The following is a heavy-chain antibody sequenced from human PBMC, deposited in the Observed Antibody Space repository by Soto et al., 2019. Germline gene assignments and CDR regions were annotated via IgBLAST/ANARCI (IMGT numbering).Heavy chain of an antibody. J-gene: IGHJ4*02. CDR1: GGSISSSIYY. V-gene: IGHV4-39*01. Sequence: SETLSLTCTVSGGSISSSIYYWGWIRQPPRKGLEWIGSIYYSGNTYYNPSLKSRVTISVDTAKNQFSLKLSSVTAADTAVYYCARQYYFGSGSYYNWPFDFWGQGTLVT. D-gene: IGHD3-10*01. CDR3: ARQYYFGSGSYYNWPFDF. CDR2: IYYSGNT.